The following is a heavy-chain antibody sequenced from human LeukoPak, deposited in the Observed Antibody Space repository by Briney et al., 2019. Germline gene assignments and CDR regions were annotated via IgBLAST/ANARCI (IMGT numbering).Heavy chain of an antibody. V-gene: IGHV4-39*01. CDR3: ARHEPRNSPFDY. Sequence: SETLSLTCAVSGASISRSTYYWGWTRQTPGKGLEWIASIYYTGTIVYNPSLESRVTMSVGMSKNHFSLKLRSVTAADTAVYYCARHEPRNSPFDYWGQGTLVTVSS. D-gene: IGHD1-14*01. CDR2: IYYTGTI. J-gene: IGHJ4*02. CDR1: GASISRSTYY.